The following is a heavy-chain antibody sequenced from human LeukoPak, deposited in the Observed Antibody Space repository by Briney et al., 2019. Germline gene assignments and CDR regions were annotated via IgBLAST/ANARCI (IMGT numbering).Heavy chain of an antibody. V-gene: IGHV3-21*04. J-gene: IGHJ6*03. D-gene: IGHD3-10*01. CDR1: GFTFSRYN. Sequence: GGSLRLSCAASGFTFSRYNMNWVRQAPGKGLEWVSSISSGSSYIYYADSVKGRFTISRDNSKNTLYLQMNSLRAEDTAVYYCASTGYYGSGSYYLSPTPMDVWGKGTTVTISS. CDR3: ASTGYYGSGSYYLSPTPMDV. CDR2: ISSGSSYI.